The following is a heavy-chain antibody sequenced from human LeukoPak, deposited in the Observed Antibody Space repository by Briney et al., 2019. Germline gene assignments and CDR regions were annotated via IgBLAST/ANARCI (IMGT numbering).Heavy chain of an antibody. V-gene: IGHV4-61*02. CDR3: ARDLYYYDSSGYGDY. J-gene: IGHJ4*02. CDR1: GGSISSGSYY. D-gene: IGHD3-22*01. Sequence: SETLSLTCTVSGGSISSGSYYWSWIRQPAGKELEWIVRIYNSGSINYNPSLKSRVTISVDTSKNQFSLKLSSVTAADTAVYYCARDLYYYDSSGYGDYWGQGTLVTVSS. CDR2: IYNSGSI.